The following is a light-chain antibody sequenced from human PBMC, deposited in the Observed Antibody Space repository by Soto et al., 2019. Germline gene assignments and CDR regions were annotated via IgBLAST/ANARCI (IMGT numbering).Light chain of an antibody. CDR1: QSVNSD. CDR3: QQYNDWPPKQYT. J-gene: IGKJ2*01. V-gene: IGKV3-15*01. Sequence: EIVMTQSPATLSVSPGERATLSCRASQSVNSDLAWYQQRPGQAPRLLIYGASTSANGVPARFSGSGSGTEFTLTISSLQSEDFALYYCQQYNDWPPKQYTFAQGTKLEI. CDR2: GAS.